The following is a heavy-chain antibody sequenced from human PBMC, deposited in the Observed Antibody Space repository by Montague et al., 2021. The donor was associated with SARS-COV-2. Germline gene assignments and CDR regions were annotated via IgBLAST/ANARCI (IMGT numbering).Heavy chain of an antibody. D-gene: IGHD3-10*01. J-gene: IGHJ5*02. Sequence: SETLSLTCTVSGGSVSSGSYYWTWIRQPPGKGLEWIGYIYYSGSTNYXPSLKSRVTISIDTSKNQFSLKLSSVTAADTAVYYCARDAGDWFDPWGQGTLVTVSS. CDR3: ARDAGDWFDP. CDR1: GGSVSSGSYY. CDR2: IYYSGST. V-gene: IGHV4-61*01.